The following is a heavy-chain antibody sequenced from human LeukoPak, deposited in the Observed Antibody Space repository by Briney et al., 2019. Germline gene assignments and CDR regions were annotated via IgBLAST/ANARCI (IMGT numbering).Heavy chain of an antibody. Sequence: GGSLRLSCAASEFTFSRYWMSWVRQAPGKGLEWVANIKPDGSETKYVDSAKGRFTISRDNVKNSLYLQMKSLRAEDTAVYYCARDLFLFHHDTSSRGYPMDYWGQGTLVTVSS. CDR3: ARDLFLFHHDTSSRGYPMDY. V-gene: IGHV3-7*01. D-gene: IGHD3-22*01. J-gene: IGHJ4*02. CDR2: IKPDGSET. CDR1: EFTFSRYW.